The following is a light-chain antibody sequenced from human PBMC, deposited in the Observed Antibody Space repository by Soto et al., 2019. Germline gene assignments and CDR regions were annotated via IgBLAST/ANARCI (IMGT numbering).Light chain of an antibody. CDR3: QSYDSSNHVV. J-gene: IGLJ2*01. V-gene: IGLV6-57*02. CDR2: DDN. CDR1: SGSIASNY. Sequence: NFMLTQPDSVSESPGKTVTISCTGSSGSIASNYVQWYQQRPGSAPTTVIYDDNQRPSGVPDRFSGSIDSSSNSASLTISGLKTEDEADYYCQSYDSSNHVVFGGGTKLTVL.